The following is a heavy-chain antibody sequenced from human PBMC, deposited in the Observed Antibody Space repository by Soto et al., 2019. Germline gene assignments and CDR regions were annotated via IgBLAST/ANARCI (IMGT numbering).Heavy chain of an antibody. V-gene: IGHV1-18*01. CDR2: ISAYNGNT. J-gene: IGHJ5*02. CDR1: GYTFTSYG. Sequence: EASVKVSCKASGYTFTSYGISWVRQAPGRGLEWMGWISAYNGNTNYAQKVQGRVTMTTDTSTSTAYMELRSLRSDDTDVYYCARDGYCISTSCYAEPLPFDPWGQGTLVTVSS. D-gene: IGHD2-2*03. CDR3: ARDGYCISTSCYAEPLPFDP.